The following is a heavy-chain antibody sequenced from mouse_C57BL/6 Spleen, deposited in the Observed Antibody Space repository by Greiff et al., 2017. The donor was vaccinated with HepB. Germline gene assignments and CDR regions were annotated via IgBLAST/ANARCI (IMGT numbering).Heavy chain of an antibody. D-gene: IGHD2-4*01. Sequence: VQVVESGPGLVQPSQSLSITCTVSGFSLTSYGVHWVRQSPGKGLEWLGVIWSGGSTDYNAAFISRLSISKDNSKSQVFFKMNSLQADDTAIYYCARRFDDYDNYAMDYWGQGTSVTVSS. CDR1: GFSLTSYG. V-gene: IGHV2-2*01. CDR3: ARRFDDYDNYAMDY. J-gene: IGHJ4*01. CDR2: IWSGGST.